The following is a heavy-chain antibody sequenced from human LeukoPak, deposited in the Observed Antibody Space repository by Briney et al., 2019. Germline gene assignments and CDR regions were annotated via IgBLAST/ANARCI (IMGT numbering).Heavy chain of an antibody. CDR3: ARALITMVRGVPLAFDY. V-gene: IGHV4-39*07. CDR1: GGSISSSSYY. Sequence: PSETLSLTCTVSGGSISSSSYYWGWIRQPPGKGLEWIGSIYYSGSTYYNPSLKSRVTISVDTSKNQFSLKLSSVTAADTAVYYCARALITMVRGVPLAFDYWGQGTLVTVSS. CDR2: IYYSGST. J-gene: IGHJ4*02. D-gene: IGHD3-10*01.